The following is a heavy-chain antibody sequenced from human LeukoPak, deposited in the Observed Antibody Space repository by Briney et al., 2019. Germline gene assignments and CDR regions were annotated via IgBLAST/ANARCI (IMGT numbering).Heavy chain of an antibody. Sequence: GGSLRLSGAASGFTVSSNYMSWVRQAPGKGLEWVSVIYSGGSTYYADSVKGRFTISRDNSKNTLYLQMNSLRAEDTAVYYCARVCVLVRGVNDGMEVWGQGTTVTVSS. CDR1: GFTVSSNY. CDR3: ARVCVLVRGVNDGMEV. CDR2: IYSGGST. D-gene: IGHD3-10*01. V-gene: IGHV3-53*01. J-gene: IGHJ6*02.